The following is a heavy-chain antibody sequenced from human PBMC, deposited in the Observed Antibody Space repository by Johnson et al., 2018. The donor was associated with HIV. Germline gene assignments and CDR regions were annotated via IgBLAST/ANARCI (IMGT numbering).Heavy chain of an antibody. Sequence: EVQLVESGGGLVQPGGSLRLSCAASGFTFSSYWMSWVRQAPGKGLEWVANIKQDGSEKYYVDSVKGRFTISRDNSKNTLYLQMDSLRGEDTAVYYCARDPNSSNCSGVTCYSAAFDIWGQGTMVTVSS. J-gene: IGHJ3*02. CDR3: ARDPNSSNCSGVTCYSAAFDI. CDR2: IKQDGSEK. V-gene: IGHV3-7*01. D-gene: IGHD2-15*01. CDR1: GFTFSSYW.